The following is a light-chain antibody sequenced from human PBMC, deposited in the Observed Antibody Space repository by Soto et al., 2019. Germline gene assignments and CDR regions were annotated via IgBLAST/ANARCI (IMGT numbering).Light chain of an antibody. V-gene: IGKV3-15*01. J-gene: IGKJ1*01. Sequence: EILMTQSLATLAASPGERATLSCRASQSVGSKLAWYQQKPGQPPRLVMFDASIRATGVPARFSGGGSGTEFTLTISSLQSEDFALYYCQQYEKWPPTTFGQGTKVEIK. CDR3: QQYEKWPPTT. CDR2: DAS. CDR1: QSVGSK.